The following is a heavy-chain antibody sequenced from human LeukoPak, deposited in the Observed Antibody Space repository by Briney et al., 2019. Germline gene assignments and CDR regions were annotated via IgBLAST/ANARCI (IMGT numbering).Heavy chain of an antibody. V-gene: IGHV1-8*03. CDR1: GYTFTSYD. CDR3: ARASKIVVAPGYYYYYMDV. CDR2: MNPNSGNT. Sequence: ASVKVSCKASGYTFTSYDINWVRQATGQGLEWMGWMNPNSGNTGYAQKFQGRVTITRNTSISTAYMELSSLRSEDTAVYYCARASKIVVAPGYYYYYMDVWGKGTTVTVSS. J-gene: IGHJ6*03. D-gene: IGHD3-22*01.